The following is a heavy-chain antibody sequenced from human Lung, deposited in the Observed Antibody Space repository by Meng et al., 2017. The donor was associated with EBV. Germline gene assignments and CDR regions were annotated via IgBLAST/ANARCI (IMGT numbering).Heavy chain of an antibody. J-gene: IGHJ4*02. Sequence: QVQWQGSGPGLGNPSETLSITCAVSGGSISSVYWWTWVRQSPGKGLEWIGESYHSGSTNYNPSLKSRVTISVDKSKNQFSLKLTSVTAADTAVYYCARGGYYSFDYWGQGTLVTVSS. V-gene: IGHV4-4*02. CDR3: ARGGYYSFDY. D-gene: IGHD5-18*01. CDR2: SYHSGST. CDR1: GGSISSVYW.